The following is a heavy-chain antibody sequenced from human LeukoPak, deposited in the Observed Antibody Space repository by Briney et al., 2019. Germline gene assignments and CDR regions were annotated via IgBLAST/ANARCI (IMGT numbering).Heavy chain of an antibody. J-gene: IGHJ4*02. V-gene: IGHV4-59*08. CDR2: IYYSGST. CDR1: GGSISSYY. CDR3: ARVQRANYFDY. Sequence: SVTLSLTCTVSGGSISSYYWSWIRQPPGKGLEWIGYIYYSGSTNYNPSLKSRVTISVDTSKNQFSLKLSSVTAADTAVYYCARVQRANYFDYWGQGTLVTVSS.